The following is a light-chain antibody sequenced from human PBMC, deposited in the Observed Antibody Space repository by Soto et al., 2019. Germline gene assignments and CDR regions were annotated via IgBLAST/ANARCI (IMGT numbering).Light chain of an antibody. V-gene: IGKV1-12*01. Sequence: EMKMTKTPYSVSASVGDRVTITWRTRQDISGNFLWFQQKPGKAPKLLISGAFALQSGVPSRFSGSGSGTVFTLTISSLQLGDFATYYCQQAKTYPPTFGPG. CDR3: QQAKTYPPT. J-gene: IGKJ3*01. CDR2: GAF. CDR1: QDISGN.